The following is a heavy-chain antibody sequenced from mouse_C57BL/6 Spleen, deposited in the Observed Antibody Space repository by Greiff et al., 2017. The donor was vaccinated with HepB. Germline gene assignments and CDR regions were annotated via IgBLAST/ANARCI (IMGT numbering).Heavy chain of an antibody. Sequence: EVNLVESGGGLVKPGGSLKISCAASGFTFSDYGMHWVRQAPEKGLEWVAYISSGSSTIYYADTVKGRFTISRDNAKNTLFLQMTSLRSEDTAMYYCASASNWVFAYWGQGTLVTVSA. CDR3: ASASNWVFAY. D-gene: IGHD4-1*01. J-gene: IGHJ3*01. V-gene: IGHV5-17*01. CDR2: ISSGSSTI. CDR1: GFTFSDYG.